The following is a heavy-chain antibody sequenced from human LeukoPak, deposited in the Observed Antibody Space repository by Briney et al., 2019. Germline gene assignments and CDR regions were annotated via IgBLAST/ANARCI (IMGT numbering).Heavy chain of an antibody. V-gene: IGHV3-15*01. CDR1: GFTFSSAW. D-gene: IGHD6-6*01. CDR3: TSDVPISMAHSCDY. CDR2: VKSKTDGETT. Sequence: GTSLTLSCAASGFTFSSAWMSWVRQAPGKGLEWVGRVKSKTDGETTDYAAPVKGRFTISRDDSENTLYLKMNSLKTEDTAVYYCTSDVPISMAHSCDYWGQGTLVTVSS. J-gene: IGHJ4*02.